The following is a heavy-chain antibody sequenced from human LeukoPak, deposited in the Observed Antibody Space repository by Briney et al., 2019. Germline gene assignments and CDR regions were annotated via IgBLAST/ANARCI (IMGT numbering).Heavy chain of an antibody. Sequence: PSETLSLTCTVSGGSISTYYWSWIRQPPGKGLEWIGRIYTSGSTDYNPSLKSRVTMSVDTSENQFSLKLSSVTAADTAVYYCARTIAVAGPNWFDPWGQGTLVTVSS. D-gene: IGHD6-19*01. V-gene: IGHV4-4*07. CDR3: ARTIAVAGPNWFDP. CDR2: IYTSGST. J-gene: IGHJ5*02. CDR1: GGSISTYY.